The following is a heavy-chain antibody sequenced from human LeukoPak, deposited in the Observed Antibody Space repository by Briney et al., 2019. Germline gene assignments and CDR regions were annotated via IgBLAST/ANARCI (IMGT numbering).Heavy chain of an antibody. Sequence: GGSLRLSCAASGFTSSSYAMSWVRQAPGKGPEWVSAISGSGGSTYYADSVKGRFTISRDNSKNTLYLQMNSLRAEDTAVYYCAIVERFGELLSPFDYWGQGTLVTVSS. CDR1: GFTSSSYA. D-gene: IGHD3-10*01. J-gene: IGHJ4*02. V-gene: IGHV3-23*01. CDR2: ISGSGGST. CDR3: AIVERFGELLSPFDY.